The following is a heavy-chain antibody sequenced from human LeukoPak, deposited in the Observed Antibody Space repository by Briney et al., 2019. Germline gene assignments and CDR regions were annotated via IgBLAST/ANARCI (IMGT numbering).Heavy chain of an antibody. CDR3: AISTSPYVIEVWTNGPLDY. J-gene: IGHJ4*02. V-gene: IGHV1-2*06. CDR1: GYTFTGYY. Sequence: ASVKVSCKASGYTFTGYYMHWVRQAPGQGLEWMGRINPKSGGTNYAQEFQGRVTMTRDTSINTAYMELSRVRSDGTAVYYCAISTSPYVIEVWTNGPLDYWGQGTLVTVSS. D-gene: IGHD3-22*01. CDR2: INPKSGGT.